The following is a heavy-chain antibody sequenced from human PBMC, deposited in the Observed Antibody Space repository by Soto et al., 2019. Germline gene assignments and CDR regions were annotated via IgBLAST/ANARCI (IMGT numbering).Heavy chain of an antibody. CDR3: ARYRREAVAGYTLDN. CDR1: GGSISSNY. V-gene: IGHV4-59*01. CDR2: VYNSGST. J-gene: IGHJ4*02. Sequence: SETLSLTCTVSGGSISSNYWTWTRQPPGKGLEWIGYVYNSGSTNYNPSLKSRVTISEDTSKSQFALKVNSMTAADTAVYYCARYRREAVAGYTLDNWGQGILVTVSS. D-gene: IGHD6-13*01.